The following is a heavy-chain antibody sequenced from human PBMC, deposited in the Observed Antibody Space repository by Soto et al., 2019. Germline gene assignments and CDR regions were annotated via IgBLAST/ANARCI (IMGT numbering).Heavy chain of an antibody. Sequence: QVQLVESGGGVVQPGRSLRLSCAASGFTFSSYAMHWVRQAPGKGLEWVAVISYDGSNKYYADSVKGRFTISRDNSKNTLYLQMNSLRAEDTAVYYCASPPVDTAMVSHWGQGTLVTVSS. CDR3: ASPPVDTAMVSH. V-gene: IGHV3-30-3*01. CDR2: ISYDGSNK. CDR1: GFTFSSYA. D-gene: IGHD5-18*01. J-gene: IGHJ4*02.